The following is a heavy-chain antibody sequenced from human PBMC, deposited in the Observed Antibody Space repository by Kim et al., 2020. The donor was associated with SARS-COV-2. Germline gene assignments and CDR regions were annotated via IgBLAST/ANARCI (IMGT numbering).Heavy chain of an antibody. CDR3: ARVRRVSNGMDI. CDR1: GDSVSNDRTV. V-gene: IGHV6-1*01. D-gene: IGHD4-4*01. Sequence: SQTLSLTCAISGDSVSNDRTVWHWIRQSPSRGLEWLGRTYYRSKWYFDFAPSVRSRINITPDASKNQFSLELNSVTPEDTAVYYCARVRRVSNGMDIWGQGTTVTVSS. J-gene: IGHJ6*02. CDR2: TYYRSKWYF.